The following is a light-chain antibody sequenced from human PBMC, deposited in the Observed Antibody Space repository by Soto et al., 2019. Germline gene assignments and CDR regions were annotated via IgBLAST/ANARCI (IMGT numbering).Light chain of an antibody. Sequence: EIVMTQSPATLSVSPGERATLSCRASQSVSSNLAWYQQKPGQAPRLLIYGASTTATAIPARFSGSGSGTEFTLTISSLQTEDFAVYYGQQYNNWPPITFGHGTRLEIK. CDR3: QQYNNWPPIT. CDR1: QSVSSN. CDR2: GAS. V-gene: IGKV3-15*01. J-gene: IGKJ5*01.